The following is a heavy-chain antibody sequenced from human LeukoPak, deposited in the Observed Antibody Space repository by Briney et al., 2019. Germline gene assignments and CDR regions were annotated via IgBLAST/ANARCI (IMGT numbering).Heavy chain of an antibody. CDR3: AKNRGAGSHYYYHMNV. CDR1: GFTFKLYW. CDR2: INDDGSDT. D-gene: IGHD1-26*01. Sequence: PGGSLRLSCAVSGFTFKLYWMHWVRQAPGKGPVWVSRINDDGSDTTYADSVKGRFTISRDNSKNTLYLQLNSLRVEDTAVYYCAKNRGAGSHYYYHMNVWGKGTTVTVSS. J-gene: IGHJ6*03. V-gene: IGHV3-74*01.